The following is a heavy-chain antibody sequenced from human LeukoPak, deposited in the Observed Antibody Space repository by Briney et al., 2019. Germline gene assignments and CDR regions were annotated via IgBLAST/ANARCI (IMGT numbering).Heavy chain of an antibody. V-gene: IGHV4-38-2*02. D-gene: IGHD6-13*01. CDR2: IYYSGST. J-gene: IGHJ5*02. CDR1: GYSISSGYY. CDR3: ARGHSSSWYVVWFDP. Sequence: SEPLSLTFTVSGYSISSGYYWGWLRQPPGKGLEWIGSIYYSGSTYYNPSLKSRVTISVDTSKNQFSLKLSSVTAADTAVYYCARGHSSSWYVVWFDPWGQGTLVTVSS.